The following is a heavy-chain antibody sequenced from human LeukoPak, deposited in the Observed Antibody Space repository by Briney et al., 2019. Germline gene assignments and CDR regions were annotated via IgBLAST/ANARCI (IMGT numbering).Heavy chain of an antibody. CDR3: ATEDVVVPTAAQRPLDY. CDR1: GGSISSCSFY. J-gene: IGHJ4*02. Sequence: SETLSLTCTVSGGSISSCSFYWDWIRQPPGKGLEWIGSIYYSGSTYYNPSLKSRVTISVDTSKNQFSLRLSSVTAADTAVYYCATEDVVVPTAAQRPLDYWGQGTLVTVSS. CDR2: IYYSGST. D-gene: IGHD2-2*01. V-gene: IGHV4-39*02.